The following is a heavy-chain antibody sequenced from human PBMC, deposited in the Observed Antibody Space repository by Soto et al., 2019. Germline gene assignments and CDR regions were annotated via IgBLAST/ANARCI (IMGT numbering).Heavy chain of an antibody. D-gene: IGHD2-2*01. J-gene: IGHJ4*02. V-gene: IGHV3-23*01. CDR3: ATRPASIITCDY. CDR1: GFTFSNYA. CDR2: ISGNGGST. Sequence: GGSLRLSRAASGFTFSNYAMCWVRQAPGKGLEWVSTISGNGGSTYYADSVKGRFTISRDYSKSMMFLQINSLSDDDLAVFYCATRPASIITCDYWGQGIPVTVSS.